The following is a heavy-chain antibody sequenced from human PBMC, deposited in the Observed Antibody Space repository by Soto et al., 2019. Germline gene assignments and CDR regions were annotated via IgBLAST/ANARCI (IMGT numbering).Heavy chain of an antibody. V-gene: IGHV2-5*02. CDR2: IYWDDTE. CDR1: GFSLTSNGVG. D-gene: IGHD6-13*01. Sequence: QISLKESGPTLVQPTQTLTLTCTFSGFSLTSNGVGVGWIRQPPGKALEWLALIYWDDTERYTPSLKTRLTITKNTSKNQVVLTMTYMDHVDTATYYCAHEGYGSDNWYDTWGQGTLVTVSS. J-gene: IGHJ5*02. CDR3: AHEGYGSDNWYDT.